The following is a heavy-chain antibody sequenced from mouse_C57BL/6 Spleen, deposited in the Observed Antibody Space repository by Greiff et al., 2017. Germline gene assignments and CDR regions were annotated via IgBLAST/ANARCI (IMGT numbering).Heavy chain of an antibody. CDR3: ARGGAYGLDY. D-gene: IGHD1-2*01. Sequence: QVQLQQPGAELVKPGASVKLSCKASGYTFTSYWMQWVKQRPGQGLEWIGEIDPSDSYTNYNQKFKGKATLTVDTSSSTAYMQLSSLTSEDSAVYYCARGGAYGLDYWGQGTTLTVSS. CDR1: GYTFTSYW. J-gene: IGHJ2*01. V-gene: IGHV1-50*01. CDR2: IDPSDSYT.